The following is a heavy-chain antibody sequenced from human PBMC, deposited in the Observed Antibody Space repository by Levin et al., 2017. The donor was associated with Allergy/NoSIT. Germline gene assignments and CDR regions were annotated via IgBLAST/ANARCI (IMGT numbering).Heavy chain of an antibody. Sequence: GESLKISCQGSGYTFSNSWIGWVRQMPGKGLEWMGNIYIGDSDTRYSPSFQGHVTISADKSINTAYLQWSSLKASDSAMYYCAMCLGRYDYDGQWFVYSGYFDFWGQGTLVTVSS. CDR1: GYTFSNSW. V-gene: IGHV5-51*01. D-gene: IGHD3-16*01. J-gene: IGHJ4*02. CDR2: IYIGDSDT. CDR3: AMCLGRYDYDGQWFVYSGYFDF.